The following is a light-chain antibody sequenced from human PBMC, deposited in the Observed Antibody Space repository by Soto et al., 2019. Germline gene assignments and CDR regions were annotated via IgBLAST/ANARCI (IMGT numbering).Light chain of an antibody. J-gene: IGKJ1*01. CDR3: QQRSNWPPTWT. V-gene: IGKV3-11*01. CDR1: QSVSTY. CDR2: DAS. Sequence: EIVLTQSPATLSLSPGERATLSCRASQSVSTYLAWYQQKPGQAPRLLIYDASKRATGIPARFSGSGSGTDFTLTIPSLEPEDFGVYYCQQRSNWPPTWTFGQGTKVDIK.